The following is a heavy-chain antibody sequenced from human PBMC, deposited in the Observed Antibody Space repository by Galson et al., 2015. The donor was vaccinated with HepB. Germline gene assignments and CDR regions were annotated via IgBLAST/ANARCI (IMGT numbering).Heavy chain of an antibody. Sequence: QSGAEVKKPGESLKISCKASGYSFSSYWIGWVRQMPGKGLEWMGITHPGDSDTRYSPSFQGQVTISADKFSSTAYLQWSSLKASDTAVDYCASHMMAGKIHDAFDIWGQGTLVSVSS. CDR1: GYSFSSYW. V-gene: IGHV5-51*03. CDR2: THPGDSDT. J-gene: IGHJ3*02. CDR3: ASHMMAGKIHDAFDI. D-gene: IGHD3-16*01.